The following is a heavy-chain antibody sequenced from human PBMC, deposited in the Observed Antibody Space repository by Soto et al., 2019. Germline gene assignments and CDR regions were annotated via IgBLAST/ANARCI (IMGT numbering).Heavy chain of an antibody. V-gene: IGHV3-30*18. Sequence: QVQLVESGGGVVQPGRSLRLSCAASGFTFSSYGMHWVRQAPGKGLECVAVISYDGSNKYYADSVKGRFTISRDNSKNTLYLQMNSLRAEDTAVYYCAKDLYVATYYYGSGSYSDYWGQGTLVTVSS. CDR3: AKDLYVATYYYGSGSYSDY. CDR2: ISYDGSNK. J-gene: IGHJ4*02. CDR1: GFTFSSYG. D-gene: IGHD3-10*01.